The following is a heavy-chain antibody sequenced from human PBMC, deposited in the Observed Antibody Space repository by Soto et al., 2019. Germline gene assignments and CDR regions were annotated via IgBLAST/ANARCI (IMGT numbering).Heavy chain of an antibody. CDR1: GASLSSYY. CDR3: ARSRGGYFGY. CDR2: IYYSGTT. Sequence: QVQLQESGPGLVKPSETLSLTCTVSGASLSSYYWSWIRQPPGKGLEWIGYIYYSGTTNYNPSLKSRVTISVGTSKNQFSLKLSSVTAADTAVYYCARSRGGYFGYWGQGTLVTVSS. D-gene: IGHD3-22*01. J-gene: IGHJ4*02. V-gene: IGHV4-59*01.